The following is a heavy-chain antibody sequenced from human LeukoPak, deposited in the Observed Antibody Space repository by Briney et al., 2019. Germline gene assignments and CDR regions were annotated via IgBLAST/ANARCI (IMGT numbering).Heavy chain of an antibody. D-gene: IGHD2-2*03. CDR1: GGSISSYY. Sequence: SETLSLTCTVSGGSISSYYWSWIRQPPGKGLEWIGYIYYSGSTNYNPSLKSRVTMSVDTSKNQFSLKLSSVTAADTAVYYCASGYCSSTGCYTAPFDYWGQGTLVTVSS. CDR3: ASGYCSSTGCYTAPFDY. J-gene: IGHJ4*02. CDR2: IYYSGST. V-gene: IGHV4-59*01.